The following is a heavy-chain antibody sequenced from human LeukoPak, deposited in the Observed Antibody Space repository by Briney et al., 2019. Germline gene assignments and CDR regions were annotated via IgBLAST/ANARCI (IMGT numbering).Heavy chain of an antibody. CDR2: IWYDGSNK. CDR3: AREYGSGSYYNGFDY. V-gene: IGHV3-33*01. CDR1: GFTFSSYG. Sequence: GGSLRLSCAASGFTFSSYGMHWVRQAPGKGLEGVAVIWYDGSNKYYADSVKGRFTISRDNSKNTLYLQMNSLRAEDTAVYYCAREYGSGSYYNGFDYWGQGTLVTVSS. J-gene: IGHJ4*02. D-gene: IGHD3-10*01.